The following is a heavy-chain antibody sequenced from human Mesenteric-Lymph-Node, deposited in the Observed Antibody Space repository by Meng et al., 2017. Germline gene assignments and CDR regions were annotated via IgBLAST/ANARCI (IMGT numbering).Heavy chain of an antibody. J-gene: IGHJ4*02. CDR2: ISGSGGFT. CDR3: VKPPGGVVVVHIES. V-gene: IGHV3-23*01. D-gene: IGHD2-15*01. Sequence: GESLKISCAASGFTFSTYAMGWVRQAPGKGLEWVSTISGSGGFTYYADSVKGRFTISRDNSRSTVSLQMNSLRAEDTAVYYCVKPPGGVVVVHIESWGQGTLVTVSS. CDR1: GFTFSTYA.